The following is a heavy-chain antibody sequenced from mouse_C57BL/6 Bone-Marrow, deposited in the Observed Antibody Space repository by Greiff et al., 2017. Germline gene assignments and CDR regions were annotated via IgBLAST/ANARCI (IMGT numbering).Heavy chain of an antibody. V-gene: IGHV1-69*01. CDR2: IDPSDSYT. CDR1: GYTFTSYW. D-gene: IGHD1-1*01. J-gene: IGHJ3*01. Sequence: QVQLQQPGAELVMPGASVKLSCKASGYTFTSYWMHWVKQRPGQGLEWIGEIDPSDSYTNYNQKFKGKSTLTVDKSSSTAYMQLSSLTSEDSAVYDCASYYYGSSWGWFAYWGQGTLVTVSA. CDR3: ASYYYGSSWGWFAY.